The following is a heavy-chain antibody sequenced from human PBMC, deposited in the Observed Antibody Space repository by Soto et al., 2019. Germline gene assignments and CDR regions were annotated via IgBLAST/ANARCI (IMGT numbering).Heavy chain of an antibody. CDR2: IIPIFGTA. J-gene: IGHJ4*02. CDR1: GGTFSSYA. V-gene: IGHV1-69*13. CDR3: ACSPSTYGGGDCYLDY. Sequence: SVKVSCKASGGTFSSYAISWVRQAPGQGLEWMGGIIPIFGTANYAQKFQGRVTITADESTSTAYMELSSLRSEDTAVYYCACSPSTYGGGDCYLDYWGQGTLVTVS. D-gene: IGHD2-21*02.